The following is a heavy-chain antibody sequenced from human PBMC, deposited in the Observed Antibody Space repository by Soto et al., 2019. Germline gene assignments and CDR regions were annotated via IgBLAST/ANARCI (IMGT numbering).Heavy chain of an antibody. Sequence: QVQLVQSGAEVKKPGASVKVSCKASGYTFTGDYMHWVRQAPGQGLEWMGWINPNSGGTNYAQKFQGRVTMTRDTCISTAWMELRWLRSEDGAVYSCARSIAGRGLASYYYGMEVWGQGTTVTVSS. CDR1: GYTFTGDY. V-gene: IGHV1-2*02. D-gene: IGHD6-6*01. J-gene: IGHJ6*02. CDR2: INPNSGGT. CDR3: ARSIAGRGLASYYYGMEV.